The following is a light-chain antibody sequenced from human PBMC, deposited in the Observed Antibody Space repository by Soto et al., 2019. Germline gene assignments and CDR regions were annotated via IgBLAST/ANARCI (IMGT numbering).Light chain of an antibody. V-gene: IGLV2-14*01. CDR2: DVT. Sequence: QSALTQPASVSGSPGQSITISCTGTSSDVGGYNYVSWYQHHPGKAPKLMIYDVTSRPSGVSNRFSGSKSGNTASLTISGLQAEDEADYYCCSYTISSTRIFGGGTQLTVL. J-gene: IGLJ2*01. CDR1: SSDVGGYNY. CDR3: CSYTISSTRI.